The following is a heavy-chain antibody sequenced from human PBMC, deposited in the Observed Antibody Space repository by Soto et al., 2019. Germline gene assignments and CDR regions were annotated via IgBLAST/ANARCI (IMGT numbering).Heavy chain of an antibody. CDR3: ARQTHYYDSSGPCFDY. CDR2: IYYSGST. V-gene: IGHV4-39*01. D-gene: IGHD3-22*01. CDR1: GGSISSSSYY. Sequence: SDTLSLTCTVSGGSISSSSYYWGWIRQPPGKGLEWIGSIYYSGSTYYNPSLKSRVTISVDTSKNQFSLKLSSVTAADTAVYYCARQTHYYDSSGPCFDYWGQGTLVTVSS. J-gene: IGHJ4*02.